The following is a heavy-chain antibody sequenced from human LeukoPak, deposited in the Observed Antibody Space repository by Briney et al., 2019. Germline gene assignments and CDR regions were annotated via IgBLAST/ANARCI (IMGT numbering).Heavy chain of an antibody. D-gene: IGHD4-23*01. CDR2: IYTSGST. Sequence: SETLSLTCTVSGGSISSYYWSWIRQPAGKGLEWIGRIYTSGSTNYNPSLKSRVTISVDKSKNQFSLKLSSVTAADTAVYYCARGPTVVTQGDGMDVWGQGTTVTVSS. V-gene: IGHV4-4*07. CDR1: GGSISSYY. CDR3: ARGPTVVTQGDGMDV. J-gene: IGHJ6*02.